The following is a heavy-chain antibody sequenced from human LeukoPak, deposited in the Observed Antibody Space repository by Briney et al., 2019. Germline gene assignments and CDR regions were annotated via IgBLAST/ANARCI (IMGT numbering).Heavy chain of an antibody. Sequence: SETLSLTCTVSGGSISSYYWSWIRQPPGKGLEWIGYIYYSGSTNYNPSLKSRVTISVDTSKNQFSLKLSSVTAADTAVYYCARGYCSGGSCYRVRGWFDPWGQGTLVTVSS. J-gene: IGHJ5*02. D-gene: IGHD2-15*01. V-gene: IGHV4-59*01. CDR2: IYYSGST. CDR1: GGSISSYY. CDR3: ARGYCSGGSCYRVRGWFDP.